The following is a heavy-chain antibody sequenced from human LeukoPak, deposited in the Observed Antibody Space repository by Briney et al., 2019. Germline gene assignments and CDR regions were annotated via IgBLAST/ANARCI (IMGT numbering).Heavy chain of an antibody. CDR3: AKDSTDSGYPFDY. CDR2: ISYDGSNK. Sequence: GGTLRLSCTASGFTFSSYGMHWVRQAPGKGLEWVALISYDGSNKYYADSVKGRFTISRDNSKNTLYLQMNSLRAEDTAVFYCAKDSTDSGYPFDYWGQGTLVTVSS. D-gene: IGHD5-12*01. CDR1: GFTFSSYG. V-gene: IGHV3-30*18. J-gene: IGHJ4*02.